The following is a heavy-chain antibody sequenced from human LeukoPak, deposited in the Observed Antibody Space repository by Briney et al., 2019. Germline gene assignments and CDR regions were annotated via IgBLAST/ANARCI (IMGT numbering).Heavy chain of an antibody. CDR2: THPTDSDT. D-gene: IGHD2-15*01. CDR3: ARSTLLDAFHI. CDR1: GYSFISYW. Sequence: GESLKISCKGSGYSFISYWIGWLRQMPGKGLEWMGITHPTDSDTRYSPSFQGQVTISADKSISTAYLQWSSLKASDTAMYYCARSTLLDAFHIWGQGTMVTVSS. J-gene: IGHJ3*02. V-gene: IGHV5-51*01.